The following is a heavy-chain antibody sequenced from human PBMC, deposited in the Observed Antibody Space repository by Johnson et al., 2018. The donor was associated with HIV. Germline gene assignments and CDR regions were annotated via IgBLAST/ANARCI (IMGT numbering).Heavy chain of an antibody. CDR1: GFTFSSYW. CDR3: ARGMARIAFDI. CDR2: IRQDGSEK. D-gene: IGHD5-24*01. V-gene: IGHV3-7*01. Sequence: VQLVESGGGLVQPGGSLRLSCAASGFTFSSYWMSWVRQAPGKGLEWVANIRQDGSEKHYVDSVKGRFTISRDNAKNSLYLQINSLRAEDTAVYYCARGMARIAFDIWGQGTMVTVSS. J-gene: IGHJ3*02.